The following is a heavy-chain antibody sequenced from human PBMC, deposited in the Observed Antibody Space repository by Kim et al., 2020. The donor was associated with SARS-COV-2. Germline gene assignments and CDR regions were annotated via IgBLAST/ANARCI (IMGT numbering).Heavy chain of an antibody. CDR3: TLGVVKNWFDP. D-gene: IGHD3-3*01. Sequence: ANYAPNFQGRITITADESTSTAYLELSSLRSEDTAVYYCTLGVVKNWFDPWGQGTLVTVSS. J-gene: IGHJ5*02. CDR2: A. V-gene: IGHV1-69*01.